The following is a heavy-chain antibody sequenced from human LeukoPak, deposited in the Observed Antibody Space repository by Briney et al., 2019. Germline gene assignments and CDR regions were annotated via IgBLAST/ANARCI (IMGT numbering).Heavy chain of an antibody. J-gene: IGHJ3*02. V-gene: IGHV3-23*01. CDR3: ARDPPRGFGNAFDI. D-gene: IGHD3-10*01. CDR2: ISGSGGST. CDR1: RFAFSNYG. Sequence: GGSLRLSCAVSRFAFSNYGMSWVRQAPGKGLEWVSAISGSGGSTYYADSVKGRFTISRDNSENTLYLQMNSLSVQDTAMYYCARDPPRGFGNAFDIWGQGTMVTVSP.